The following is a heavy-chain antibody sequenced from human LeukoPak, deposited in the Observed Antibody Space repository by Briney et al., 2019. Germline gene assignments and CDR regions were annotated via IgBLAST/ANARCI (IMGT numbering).Heavy chain of an antibody. V-gene: IGHV3-48*04. CDR1: GFTFSSYA. Sequence: GGSLRLSCAASGFTFSSYAMSWVRQAPGKGLEWLSYISSSSGTIYYADSVKGRFTISRDNAKNSLNLQMNSLRAEDTAVYYCARDPDYGDLNAFDIWGQGTMVTVSS. D-gene: IGHD4-17*01. J-gene: IGHJ3*02. CDR2: ISSSSGTI. CDR3: ARDPDYGDLNAFDI.